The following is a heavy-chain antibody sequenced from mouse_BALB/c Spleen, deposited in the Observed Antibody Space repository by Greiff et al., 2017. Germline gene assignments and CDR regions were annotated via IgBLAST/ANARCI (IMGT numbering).Heavy chain of an antibody. Sequence: DVKLVESGGGLVKPGGSLKLSCAASGFAFSSYDMSWVRQTPEKRLEWVAYISSGGGSTYYPDTVKGRFTISRDNAKNTLYLQMSSLKSEDTAMYYCARGGYGWFAYWGQGTLVTVSA. D-gene: IGHD1-2*01. CDR3: ARGGYGWFAY. CDR2: ISSGGGST. V-gene: IGHV5-12-1*01. J-gene: IGHJ3*01. CDR1: GFAFSSYD.